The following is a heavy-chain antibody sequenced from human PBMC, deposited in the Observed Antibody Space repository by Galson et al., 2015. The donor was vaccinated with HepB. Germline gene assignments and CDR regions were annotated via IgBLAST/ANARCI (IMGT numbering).Heavy chain of an antibody. CDR2: TYYRSKWYN. J-gene: IGHJ3*02. V-gene: IGHV6-1*01. CDR3: ARGKYSSSWTPHDAFDI. D-gene: IGHD6-13*01. Sequence: CAISGDSVSSHSAAWYWIRQSPSRGLEWLGRTYYRSKWYNDYAVSVKSRITINPATSKNQFSLQLNSVTPEDTAVYYCARGKYSSSWTPHDAFDIWGQGTMVTVSS. CDR1: GDSVSSHSAA.